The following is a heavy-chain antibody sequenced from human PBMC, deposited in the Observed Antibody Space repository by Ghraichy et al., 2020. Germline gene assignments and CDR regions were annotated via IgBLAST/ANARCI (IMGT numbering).Heavy chain of an antibody. D-gene: IGHD4-23*01. CDR1: GFTFTSYA. CDR3: ARDHYGGNSGVDF. V-gene: IGHV3-48*02. Sequence: GGSLRLSCAASGFTFTSYAMNWVRQAPAKGLEWISYISSGSTTIYYADSVKGRFTISRDNAKNSLFLQMNSLRDEDTALYYCARDHYGGNSGVDFWGQGTLVTVSS. CDR2: ISSGSTTI. J-gene: IGHJ4*02.